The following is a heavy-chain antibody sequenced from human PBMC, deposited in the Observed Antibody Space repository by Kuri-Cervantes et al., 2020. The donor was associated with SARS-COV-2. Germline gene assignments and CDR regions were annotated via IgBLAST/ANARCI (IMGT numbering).Heavy chain of an antibody. J-gene: IGHJ4*02. D-gene: IGHD3-10*01. CDR1: GFTFDDYA. Sequence: SLKISCAASGFTFDDYAMHWVRQAPGKGLEWVSGISWNSGSIGYADSVKGRFTISRDNAKNSVYLQMNSLRAEDTAVYYCARDYGSGSPRFFDHWGQGTQVTVSS. CDR2: ISWNSGSI. V-gene: IGHV3-9*01. CDR3: ARDYGSGSPRFFDH.